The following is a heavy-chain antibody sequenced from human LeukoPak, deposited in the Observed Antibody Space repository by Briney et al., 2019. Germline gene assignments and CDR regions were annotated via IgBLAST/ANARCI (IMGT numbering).Heavy chain of an antibody. CDR1: GGSISSNWHY. J-gene: IGHJ4*02. D-gene: IGHD1-26*01. CDR2: SYSNGRA. V-gene: IGHV4-39*07. CDR3: ARVGGSHAFDY. Sequence: PSETLSLTCTVSGGSISSNWHYWGWFRQPPTKGLEWIGYSYSNGRAFYNPSLNSRVTVSVDTSKNQFSLKLTSVTAADTAVYYCARVGGSHAFDYWGQGTLVTVSS.